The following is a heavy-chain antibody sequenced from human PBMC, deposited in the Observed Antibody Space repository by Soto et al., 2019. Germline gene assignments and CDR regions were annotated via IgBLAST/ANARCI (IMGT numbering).Heavy chain of an antibody. J-gene: IGHJ6*02. CDR3: ARDRLYGAGLIDV. D-gene: IGHD3-10*01. CDR2: ISSDGSDK. V-gene: IGHV3-30-3*01. Sequence: QVQLVESGGGVVQPGRSLRLSCAASGFTFSSYGMHWVRQAPGKGLEWVAVISSDGSDKYYADSVKGRFTISRDNSKNTLYLQLNRMRAEDTALYYCARDRLYGAGLIDVWGQGTTVTVSS. CDR1: GFTFSSYG.